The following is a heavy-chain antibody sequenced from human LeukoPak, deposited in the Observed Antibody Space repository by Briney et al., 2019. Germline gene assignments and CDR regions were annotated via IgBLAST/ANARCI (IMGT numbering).Heavy chain of an antibody. V-gene: IGHV3-23*01. Sequence: GGSLRLSCVDSGFTSSSYGMSWVRQAPGKGLEWVSAISGSWTDTEYADSVKGRFTISRDNSKNTLYLQMNSLRAEDTAVYYCAKSGSVWYYFDYWGQGTLVTVSS. CDR2: ISGSWTDT. D-gene: IGHD6-19*01. CDR1: GFTSSSYG. J-gene: IGHJ4*02. CDR3: AKSGSVWYYFDY.